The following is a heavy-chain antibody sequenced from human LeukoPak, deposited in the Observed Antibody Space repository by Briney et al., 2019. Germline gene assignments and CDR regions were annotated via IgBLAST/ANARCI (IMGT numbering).Heavy chain of an antibody. CDR3: ARDFWSGYYSQTDAFDI. V-gene: IGHV1-69*04. CDR2: IIPILGIA. D-gene: IGHD3-3*01. Sequence: SVTVSCRASGGTFSSYTISWVRQAPGQGLEWMGRIIPILGIANYAQKFQGRVTITADKSTSTAYMELSSLRSEDTAVYYCARDFWSGYYSQTDAFDIWGQGTMVTVSS. J-gene: IGHJ3*02. CDR1: GGTFSSYT.